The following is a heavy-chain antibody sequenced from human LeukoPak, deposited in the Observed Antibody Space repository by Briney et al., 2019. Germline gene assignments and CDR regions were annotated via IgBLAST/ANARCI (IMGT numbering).Heavy chain of an antibody. J-gene: IGHJ3*02. CDR3: ARFMYSGSYDAFDI. CDR2: IYTGGST. V-gene: IGHV4-4*07. D-gene: IGHD1-26*01. Sequence: SETLSLTCTASGGSISSYYWSWIRQPAGKGLEWIGRIYTGGSTNYNPSLKSRVTMSVDTSKNQFSLKLNSVTAADTAVYYCARFMYSGSYDAFDIWGQGTMVTVSS. CDR1: GGSISSYY.